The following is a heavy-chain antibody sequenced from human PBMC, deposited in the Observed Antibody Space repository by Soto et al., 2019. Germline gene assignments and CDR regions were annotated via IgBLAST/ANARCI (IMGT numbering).Heavy chain of an antibody. V-gene: IGHV3-30*18. D-gene: IGHD6-19*01. Sequence: GGSLRLSCAASGFTFSSYGMHWVRQAPGKGLEWVAVISYDGSNKYYADSVKGRFTISRDNSKNTLYLQMNSLRAEDTAVYYCAKSYSSGWTIDYWGQGTLVTVSS. CDR1: GFTFSSYG. J-gene: IGHJ4*02. CDR2: ISYDGSNK. CDR3: AKSYSSGWTIDY.